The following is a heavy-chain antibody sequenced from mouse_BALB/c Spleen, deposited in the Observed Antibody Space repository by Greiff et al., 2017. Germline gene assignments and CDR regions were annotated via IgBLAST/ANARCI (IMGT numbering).Heavy chain of an antibody. CDR3: TRNYGYFDV. J-gene: IGHJ1*01. V-gene: IGHV6-6*02. Sequence: EVKLVESGGGLVQPGGSMKLSCVASGFTFSNYWMNWVRQSPEKGLEWVAEIRLKSNNYATHYAESVKGRFTISRDDSKSSVYLQMNNLRAEDTGIYYCTRNYGYFDVWGAGTTVTVSS. CDR2: IRLKSNNYAT. CDR1: GFTFSNYW.